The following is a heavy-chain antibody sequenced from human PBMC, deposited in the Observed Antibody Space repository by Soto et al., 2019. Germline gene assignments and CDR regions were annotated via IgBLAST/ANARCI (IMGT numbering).Heavy chain of an antibody. CDR1: GFSFRSYW. CDR2: IWYDGSNK. J-gene: IGHJ5*02. V-gene: IGHV3-33*08. Sequence: PGGSLRLSCVASGFSFRSYWMHWVRQAPGKGLEWVAVIWYDGSNKYYADSVKGRFTISRDNSKNTLYLQMNSLRAEDTAVYYCARQNYDILTGYYWFDPWGQGTLVTVSS. D-gene: IGHD3-9*01. CDR3: ARQNYDILTGYYWFDP.